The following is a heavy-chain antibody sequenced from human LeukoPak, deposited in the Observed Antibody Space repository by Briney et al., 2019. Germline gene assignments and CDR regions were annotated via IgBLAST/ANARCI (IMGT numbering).Heavy chain of an antibody. J-gene: IGHJ6*02. CDR3: ARASTVGATQYYYYYGMDV. D-gene: IGHD1-26*01. Sequence: SVKVSCKASGGTFSSYAISWVRQAPGQGLEWMGRIIPILGIANYAQKFQGRVTITADKSTSTAYMELSSLRSEDTAVCYCARASTVGATQYYYYYGMDVWGQGTTVTVSS. V-gene: IGHV1-69*04. CDR2: IIPILGIA. CDR1: GGTFSSYA.